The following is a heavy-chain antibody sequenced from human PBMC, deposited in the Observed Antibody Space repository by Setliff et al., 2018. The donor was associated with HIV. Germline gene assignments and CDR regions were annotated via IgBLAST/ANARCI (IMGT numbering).Heavy chain of an antibody. J-gene: IGHJ4*02. D-gene: IGHD2-2*02. CDR2: IFSSGSA. CDR1: GGSISSYY. Sequence: PSETLSLTCTVSGGSISSYYWSWIRQPAGKGLEWIGRIFSSGSASYNSSLKSRVTISVDTSKNQFSLKLSSVTAADTAVYYCARRFRYCRNTSCYKGLDFWSQGTLVTVSS. CDR3: ARRFRYCRNTSCYKGLDF. V-gene: IGHV4-4*07.